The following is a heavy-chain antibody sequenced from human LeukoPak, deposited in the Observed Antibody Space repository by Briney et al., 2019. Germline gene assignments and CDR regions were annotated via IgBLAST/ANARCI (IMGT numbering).Heavy chain of an antibody. Sequence: ASVKVSCKASGYTFTSYYMHWVRQAPGQGLEWMGIINPSGGSTSYAQKFQGRVTMTRDTSTSTAYMELRSLRSDDTAVYYCARVSLLWFGEREGYWGQGTLVTVSS. V-gene: IGHV1-46*01. CDR2: INPSGGST. CDR1: GYTFTSYY. D-gene: IGHD3-10*01. J-gene: IGHJ4*02. CDR3: ARVSLLWFGEREGY.